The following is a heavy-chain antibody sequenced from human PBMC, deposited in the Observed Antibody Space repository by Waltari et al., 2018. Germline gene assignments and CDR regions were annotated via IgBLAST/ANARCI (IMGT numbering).Heavy chain of an antibody. V-gene: IGHV3-15*01. J-gene: IGHJ1*01. CDR1: GFSFPDAW. Sequence: EEQLVESGGGLVKPGGSLRLSCAPSGFSFPDAWMSWVRQAPGKGLEWVARLKSRTAGGTIEYIESVKGRFTISRDDSKNTLYLQMNSLTTEDTAVYFCTTTRIWGQGTLVTVSS. CDR3: TTTRI. CDR2: LKSRTAGGTI.